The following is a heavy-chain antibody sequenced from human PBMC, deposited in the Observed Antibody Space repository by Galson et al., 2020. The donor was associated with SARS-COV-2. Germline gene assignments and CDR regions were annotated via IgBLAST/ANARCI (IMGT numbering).Heavy chain of an antibody. CDR3: AREDYSNHAVDY. J-gene: IGHJ4*02. D-gene: IGHD4-4*01. CDR1: GFTFSSYA. V-gene: IGHV3-30-3*01. Sequence: GGSLRLSCAASGFTFSSYAMHWVRQAPGKGLEWVAVISYDGSNKYYADSVKGRFTISRDNSKNTLYLQMNSLRAEDTAVYYCAREDYSNHAVDYWGQGTLVTVSS. CDR2: ISYDGSNK.